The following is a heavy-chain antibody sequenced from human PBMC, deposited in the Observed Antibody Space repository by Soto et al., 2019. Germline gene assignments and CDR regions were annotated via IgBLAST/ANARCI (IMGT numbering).Heavy chain of an antibody. Sequence: EVQLVESGGGLVQPGGALRLSCAASGFTFSSYWMSWVRQAPGKGLEWVANIKQDGSERYYVDSVKGRFTISRDNAKSSLYLQMNILRAEDTAVYYCVRGVKWSYYFDYWGQGTLVTVSS. D-gene: IGHD2-15*01. CDR3: VRGVKWSYYFDY. V-gene: IGHV3-7*01. J-gene: IGHJ4*02. CDR1: GFTFSSYW. CDR2: IKQDGSER.